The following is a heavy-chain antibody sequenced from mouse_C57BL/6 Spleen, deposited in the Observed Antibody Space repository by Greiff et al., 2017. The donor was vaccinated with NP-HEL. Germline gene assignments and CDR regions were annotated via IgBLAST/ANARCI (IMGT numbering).Heavy chain of an antibody. V-gene: IGHV3-6*01. D-gene: IGHD2-4*01. CDR1: GYSITSGYY. Sequence: EVKLMESGPGLVKPSQSLSLTCSVTGYSITSGYYWNWIRQFPGNKLEWMGYISYDGSNNYNPSLKNRISITRDTSKNQFFLKLNSVTTEDTATYYCARHDYDGVFAYWGQGTLVTVSA. CDR3: ARHDYDGVFAY. J-gene: IGHJ3*01. CDR2: ISYDGSN.